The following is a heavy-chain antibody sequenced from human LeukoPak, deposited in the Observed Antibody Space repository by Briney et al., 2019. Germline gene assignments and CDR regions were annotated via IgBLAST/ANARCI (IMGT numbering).Heavy chain of an antibody. CDR3: TTLLSFYSDSSGYFRGLAY. CDR1: GFTFSDAW. J-gene: IGHJ4*02. Sequence: PGGSLRLSCTASGFTFSDAWMSWVRQAPGKGLEWVGRIKSKTDGGTTDYAAPVKGRFTISRDDSINTLYLQMNSLKTDDTAVYYCTTLLSFYSDSSGYFRGLAYWGQGTLVTVSS. V-gene: IGHV3-15*01. D-gene: IGHD3-22*01. CDR2: IKSKTDGGTT.